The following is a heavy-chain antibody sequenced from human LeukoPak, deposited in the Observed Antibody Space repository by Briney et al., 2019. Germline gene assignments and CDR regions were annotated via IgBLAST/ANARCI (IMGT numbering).Heavy chain of an antibody. Sequence: ASVKVSCKASGYTFTTYGISWVRQAPGQGLEWMGWISAYNADTNYAQNLQGRLTVTTDTSTSTAYMELRGLRSDDTAVYYCARASRGYCSSTSCSSFDYWGQGTLVTVSS. V-gene: IGHV1-18*01. CDR2: ISAYNADT. J-gene: IGHJ4*02. D-gene: IGHD2-2*01. CDR3: ARASRGYCSSTSCSSFDY. CDR1: GYTFTTYG.